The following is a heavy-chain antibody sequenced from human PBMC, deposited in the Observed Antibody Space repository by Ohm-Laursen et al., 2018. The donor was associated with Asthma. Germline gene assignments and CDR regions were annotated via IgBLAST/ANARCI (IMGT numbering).Heavy chain of an antibody. D-gene: IGHD6-19*01. CDR3: VRGSWYGSTSDAY. Sequence: SLRLSCAASGFTFSSYAMHWVRQAPGKGLEWLAILSYDGHNKHYAESLRGRFFISGDSSESTVELQMNSLRGEDTAVYYCVRGSWYGSTSDAYWGQGTLVTVSS. CDR1: GFTFSSYA. CDR2: LSYDGHNK. V-gene: IGHV3-30*04. J-gene: IGHJ4*02.